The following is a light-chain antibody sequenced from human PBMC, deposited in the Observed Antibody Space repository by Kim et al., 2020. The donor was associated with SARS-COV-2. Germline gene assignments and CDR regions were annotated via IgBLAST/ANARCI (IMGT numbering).Light chain of an antibody. Sequence: VLTQSPDTLSLSPGERATLSCRASQSVNRNYLAWYQQKPGQAPRLLIYGASSRATGIPDRFSGSGSGTDFSLTIMRLEPEDFAVYYCHQYGRSPSTFGQGTKVDIK. CDR2: GAS. J-gene: IGKJ2*01. V-gene: IGKV3-20*01. CDR1: QSVNRNY. CDR3: HQYGRSPST.